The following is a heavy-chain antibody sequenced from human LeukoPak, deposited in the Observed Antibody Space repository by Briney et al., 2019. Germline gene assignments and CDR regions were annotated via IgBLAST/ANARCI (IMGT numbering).Heavy chain of an antibody. J-gene: IGHJ3*02. CDR1: GFTFSSYG. CDR2: IYSGGNT. CDR3: ARDALIDYSRPFDI. V-gene: IGHV3-53*01. D-gene: IGHD3-16*01. Sequence: GGSLRLSCAASGFTFSSYGMHWVRQAPGKGLEWVSVIYSGGNTYYADSVKGRFTISRDNSKNTLYLQMNSLRAEDTAVYYCARDALIDYSRPFDIWGQGTMVTVSS.